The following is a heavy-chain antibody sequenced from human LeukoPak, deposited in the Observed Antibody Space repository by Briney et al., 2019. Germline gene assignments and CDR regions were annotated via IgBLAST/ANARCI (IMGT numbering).Heavy chain of an antibody. J-gene: IGHJ3*02. CDR3: ARGRQQHQDAFDI. D-gene: IGHD6-13*01. CDR1: GYTFTSYD. V-gene: IGHV1-8*02. Sequence: ASVKVSCTASGYTFTSYDINWVRLATGQGLEWMGWMNPNSGNTGYAHKFRGRVTITRNTSINTAYMELSSLRSEDTAVYYCARGRQQHQDAFDIWGQGTVVTVSS. CDR2: MNPNSGNT.